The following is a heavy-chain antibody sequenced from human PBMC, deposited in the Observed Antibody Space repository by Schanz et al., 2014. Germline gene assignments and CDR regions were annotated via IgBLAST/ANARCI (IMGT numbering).Heavy chain of an antibody. J-gene: IGHJ3*02. CDR3: ARNIIATARAYDI. CDR2: IIPNLGSA. Sequence: QVQLVQSGAEVRKPGASVKVSCRASGYTFPSFGISWVRQAPGQGLEWMGRIIPNLGSANYAQKFQGRVTITADKSTSTVYMELSSLRSEDTAVYYCARNIIATARAYDIWGQGTMVTVSS. CDR1: GYTFPSFG. D-gene: IGHD6-13*01. V-gene: IGHV1-69*09.